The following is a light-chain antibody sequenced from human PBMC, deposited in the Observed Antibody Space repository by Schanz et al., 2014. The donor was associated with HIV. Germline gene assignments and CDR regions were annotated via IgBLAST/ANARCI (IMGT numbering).Light chain of an antibody. V-gene: IGLV2-8*01. CDR3: SSYAGTNNLVL. J-gene: IGLJ2*01. CDR1: SSDVGGYNY. CDR2: EVS. Sequence: QSALTQPPSASGSPGQSVTISCTGTSSDVGGYNYVSWYQQHPGKAPKIMIYEVSKRPSGVPDRFSGSKSGNTASLTVSGLQAEDEADYYCSSYAGTNNLVLFAGGTKVTVL.